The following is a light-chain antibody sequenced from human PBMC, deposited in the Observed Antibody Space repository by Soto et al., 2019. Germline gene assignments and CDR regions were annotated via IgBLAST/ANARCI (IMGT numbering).Light chain of an antibody. CDR1: SSDVGGYNY. CDR2: EVS. CDR3: SSYTSSSTLVV. V-gene: IGLV2-14*01. J-gene: IGLJ2*01. Sequence: QPVLTQPASVSGSPGQSITISCTGTSSDVGGYNYVSWYQQHPNKAPKLMIYEVSNRPSGVSNRFSGSKSGNTASLTISGLQAEDEADYYCSSYTSSSTLVVFGGGTKLTVL.